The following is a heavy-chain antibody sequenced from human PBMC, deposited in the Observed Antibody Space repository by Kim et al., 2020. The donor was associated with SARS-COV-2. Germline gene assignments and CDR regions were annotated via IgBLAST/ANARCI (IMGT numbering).Heavy chain of an antibody. V-gene: IGHV4-39*01. CDR3: ARHSSATVTTSWFDP. D-gene: IGHD4-17*01. Sequence: PSLKSRVTISVDTSKNQFSLKLSSVTAADTAVYYCARHSSATVTTSWFDPWGQGTLVTVSS. J-gene: IGHJ5*02.